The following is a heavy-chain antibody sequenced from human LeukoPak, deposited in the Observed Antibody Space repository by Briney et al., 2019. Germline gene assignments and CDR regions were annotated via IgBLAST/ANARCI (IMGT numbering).Heavy chain of an antibody. V-gene: IGHV1-18*01. CDR1: GYTFTSYG. CDR3: ARGNCSSTSCYTGDY. J-gene: IGHJ4*02. D-gene: IGHD2-2*02. Sequence: AASVKVSCKASGYTFTSYGISWVRQAPGQGLEWMGWISACNGNTNYAQKLQGRVTMTTDTSTSTAYMELRSLRSDDTAVYYCARGNCSSTSCYTGDYWGQGTLVTVSS. CDR2: ISACNGNT.